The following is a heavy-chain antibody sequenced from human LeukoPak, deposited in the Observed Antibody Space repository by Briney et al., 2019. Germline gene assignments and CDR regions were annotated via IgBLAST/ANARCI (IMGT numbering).Heavy chain of an antibody. V-gene: IGHV7-4-1*02. D-gene: IGHD3-22*01. CDR2: FNTNTGNA. J-gene: IGHJ5*02. CDR1: GYTFTSYA. CDR3: ARMYYYDSSGYHNWFDP. Sequence: ASVKVSCKASGYTFTSYAMNWVRQAPGQGLEWMGWFNTNTGNATYAQGFTGRFVFSLDTSVSTAYLQISSLKAEDTAVYYCARMYYYDSSGYHNWFDPWGQGTLVTVSS.